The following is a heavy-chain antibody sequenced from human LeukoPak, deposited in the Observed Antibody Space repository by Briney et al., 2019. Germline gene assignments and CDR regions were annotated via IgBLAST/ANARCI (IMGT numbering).Heavy chain of an antibody. CDR2: IYYSGST. J-gene: IGHJ4*02. V-gene: IGHV4-39*01. CDR3: ARQTFGALYFDS. Sequence: PSETLSLTCTVSGGSISSSSYYWGWIRQPPGKGLEWIGSIYYSGSTYYNPSLKSRVTISVDTSKNQFPLKLSSVTAADTAVYYCARQTFGALYFDSWGQGTLVTVSS. D-gene: IGHD3-10*01. CDR1: GGSISSSSYY.